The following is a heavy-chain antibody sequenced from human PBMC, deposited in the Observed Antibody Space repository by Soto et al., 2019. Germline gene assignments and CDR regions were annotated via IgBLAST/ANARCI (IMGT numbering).Heavy chain of an antibody. V-gene: IGHV3-23*01. CDR2: ISGSGGSA. J-gene: IGHJ5*02. D-gene: IGHD2-21*02. CDR3: TTDGGVTAYPLFWA. Sequence: GGSLRLSCAASGFTFSSYAMSWVRQAPGKGLEWVSAISGSGGSAYYADSVKGRFTISRDNSKNTLYLQMNSLRTEDTAVYYCTTDGGVTAYPLFWAWGQGTRVTVS. CDR1: GFTFSSYA.